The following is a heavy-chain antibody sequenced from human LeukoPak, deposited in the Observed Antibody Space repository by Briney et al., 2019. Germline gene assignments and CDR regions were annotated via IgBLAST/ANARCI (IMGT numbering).Heavy chain of an antibody. J-gene: IGHJ6*02. CDR1: GFTFSSYG. V-gene: IGHV3-30*18. Sequence: PGGSLRLSCAASGFTFSSYGMHWVRQAPGKGLEWVAVISYDGSNKYYADSVKGRFTISRDNSKNTLYLQMNSLRAEDTAVYYCAKVSRYCSGGSCSHYYYYYGMDVWGQGTTVTVSS. D-gene: IGHD2-15*01. CDR2: ISYDGSNK. CDR3: AKVSRYCSGGSCSHYYYYYGMDV.